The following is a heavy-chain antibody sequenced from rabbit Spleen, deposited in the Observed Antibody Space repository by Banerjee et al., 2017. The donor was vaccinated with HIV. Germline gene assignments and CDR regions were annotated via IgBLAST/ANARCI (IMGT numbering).Heavy chain of an antibody. D-gene: IGHD1-1*01. Sequence: QEQLVESGGDLVKPEGSLTLTCTASGFSFSSSYYMCWVRQAPGKGLEWIACIFGGRSGTTYYASWAKGRFTISKTSSTTVTLQVTSLTAADTATYFCARNYVNVFDPWGPGTLVTVS. CDR1: GFSFSSSYY. J-gene: IGHJ2*01. V-gene: IGHV1S45*01. CDR2: IFGGRSGTT. CDR3: ARNYVNVFDP.